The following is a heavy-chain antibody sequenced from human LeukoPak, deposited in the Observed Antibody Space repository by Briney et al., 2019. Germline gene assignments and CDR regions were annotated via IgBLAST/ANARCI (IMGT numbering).Heavy chain of an antibody. CDR3: AREVRRDSSSWYGSWFDP. J-gene: IGHJ5*02. CDR2: ISYDGSNK. Sequence: RPGRSLRLSCAASGFTFSSYAMHWVRQAPGKGLEWVAVISYDGSNKYYADSVKGRFTISRDNSKNTLYLQMNSLRAEDTAVYYCAREVRRDSSSWYGSWFDPWGQGTLVTVSS. D-gene: IGHD6-13*01. V-gene: IGHV3-30-3*01. CDR1: GFTFSSYA.